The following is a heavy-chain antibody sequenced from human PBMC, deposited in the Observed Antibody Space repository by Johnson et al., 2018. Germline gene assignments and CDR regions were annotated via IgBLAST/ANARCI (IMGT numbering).Heavy chain of an antibody. CDR1: GFTFSSYG. V-gene: IGHV3-33*01. CDR2: IWYDGSNK. D-gene: IGHD3-16*01. Sequence: QVQLQESGGGVVQPGRSLRLSCAASGFTFSSYGMHWVRQAPGKGLEWVAIIWYDGSNKYYADSVKGRFTISRDNSKNTLYLEMNSLRAEDTAVYYCARDPAGGGGNAVDIWGQGTMVTVSS. J-gene: IGHJ3*02. CDR3: ARDPAGGGGNAVDI.